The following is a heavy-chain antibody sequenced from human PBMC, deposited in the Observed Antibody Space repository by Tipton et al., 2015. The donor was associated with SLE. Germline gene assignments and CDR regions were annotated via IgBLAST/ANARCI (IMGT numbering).Heavy chain of an antibody. Sequence: SLRLSCAASGFTFSSYAIHWVRQSPGKGLEYLSAISSNGGNTYYVASVRGRFTISRDNSKNMVYLEVGSVRVEDMATYYCVRDSRRRVGYFYYGMDVWGQGTTVTVSS. CDR3: VRDSRRRVGYFYYGMDV. CDR1: GFTFSSYA. J-gene: IGHJ6*02. CDR2: ISSNGGNT. D-gene: IGHD1-26*01. V-gene: IGHV3-64*02.